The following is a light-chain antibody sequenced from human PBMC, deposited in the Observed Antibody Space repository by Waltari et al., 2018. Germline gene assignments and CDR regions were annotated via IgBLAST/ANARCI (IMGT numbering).Light chain of an antibody. CDR3: SSFAGRWV. CDR1: SSDFGNYNF. Sequence: QSALTQPPSASGSPGQSVTLSCTGTSSDFGNYNFVSWYQQHPGKAPKVIIYEVTKRSSGVPDRFSGSKSGNTASRTVSGLQAEDEADYYCSSFAGRWVFGGGTKLTVL. V-gene: IGLV2-8*01. CDR2: EVT. J-gene: IGLJ3*02.